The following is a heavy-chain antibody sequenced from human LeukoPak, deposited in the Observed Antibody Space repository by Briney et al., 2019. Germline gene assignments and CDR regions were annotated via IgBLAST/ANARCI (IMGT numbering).Heavy chain of an antibody. Sequence: GGSLRLSCAASGFTFSSYGMHWVRQAPGKGLEWVAVIWYDGSNKYYADSVKGRFTISRDNSKNTLYLQMNSLRAEDTAVYYCARDGGPSYSYHAFDIWGQGTMVTVSS. CDR1: GFTFSSYG. J-gene: IGHJ3*02. CDR2: IWYDGSNK. V-gene: IGHV3-33*01. CDR3: ARDGGPSYSYHAFDI. D-gene: IGHD5-18*01.